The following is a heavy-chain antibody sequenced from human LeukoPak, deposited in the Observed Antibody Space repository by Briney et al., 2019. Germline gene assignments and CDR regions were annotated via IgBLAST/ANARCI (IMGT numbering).Heavy chain of an antibody. Sequence: GGSLRLSCAASGFTFSTYGMSWVRQAPGKGLEWVADISEDGGGKYYGDSVKGRFTISRDNTKNSLYLQMNSLRDEDTAVYYCARDSSGYQWGQGTLVTVSS. J-gene: IGHJ4*02. V-gene: IGHV3-7*01. CDR1: GFTFSTYG. CDR3: ARDSSGYQ. CDR2: ISEDGGGK. D-gene: IGHD3-22*01.